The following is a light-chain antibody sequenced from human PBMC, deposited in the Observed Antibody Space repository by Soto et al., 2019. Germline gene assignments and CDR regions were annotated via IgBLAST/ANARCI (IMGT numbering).Light chain of an antibody. CDR2: GAS. CDR3: QQYDDSPLT. CDR1: HSVGMNY. Sequence: EITLMQSSGTLSLSPGESVTLSCRPSHSVGMNYFAWCQHKRAQAPRLLIYGASSRATGVPDRFSGSASGTDFTLTVSRLEPEDFAMYYCQQYDDSPLTFGGGTKVEIK. J-gene: IGKJ4*01. V-gene: IGKV3-20*01.